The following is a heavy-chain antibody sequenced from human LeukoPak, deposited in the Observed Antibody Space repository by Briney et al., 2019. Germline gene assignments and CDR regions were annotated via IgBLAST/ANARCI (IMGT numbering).Heavy chain of an antibody. CDR3: ASSPAGDFWSGYYFDY. CDR2: IIPIFGTA. CDR1: GYTFTSYA. J-gene: IGHJ4*02. Sequence: SVKVSCKASGYTFTSYAISWVRQAPGQGLEWMGGIIPIFGTANYAQKFQGRVTITADESTSTAYMELSSLRSEDTAVYYCASSPAGDFWSGYYFDYWGQGTLVTVSS. V-gene: IGHV1-69*13. D-gene: IGHD3-3*01.